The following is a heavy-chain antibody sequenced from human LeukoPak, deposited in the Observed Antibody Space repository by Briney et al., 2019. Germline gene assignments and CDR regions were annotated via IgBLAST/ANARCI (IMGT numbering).Heavy chain of an antibody. CDR3: AKDLVVVTATFDY. J-gene: IGHJ4*02. D-gene: IGHD2-21*02. V-gene: IGHV3-23*01. CDR2: ISGSGGST. Sequence: GGSLRLSCAASGFTFSSYDMNWVRQAPGKGLEWVSGISGSGGSTYSVDSVKGRFTVSRDNSKNTLYLQMNSLRAEDTAVYYCAKDLVVVTATFDYWGQGTLVTVSS. CDR1: GFTFSSYD.